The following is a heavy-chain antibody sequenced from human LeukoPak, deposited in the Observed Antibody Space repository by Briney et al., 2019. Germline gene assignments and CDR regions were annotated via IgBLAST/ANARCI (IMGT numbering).Heavy chain of an antibody. V-gene: IGHV4-34*01. CDR1: GGSFSGYY. Sequence: SETLSLTCAVYGGSFSGYYWSWIRQPPGKGLEWIGGINHSGSTNYNPSLKSRVTISVDTSKNQFSLKLSSVTAADTAVYYCARNSIDPRYYYGMDVWGQGTTVTVSS. D-gene: IGHD4-11*01. J-gene: IGHJ6*02. CDR2: INHSGST. CDR3: ARNSIDPRYYYGMDV.